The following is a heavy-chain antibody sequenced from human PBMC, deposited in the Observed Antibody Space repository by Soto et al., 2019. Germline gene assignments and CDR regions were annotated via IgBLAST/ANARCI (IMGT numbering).Heavy chain of an antibody. CDR3: AKVMTEYSGVAIDH. V-gene: IGHV3-30*18. CDR2: VSYDEVNK. J-gene: IGHJ4*02. Sequence: QVHLLESGGGVVQPGRSLRLSCVASGFTFSNFGIHWVRQAPGKGLEWLAVVSYDEVNKFYADSVLGRFTISRDNSKDTVYLQINSLRRDDPAMYFCAKVMTEYSGVAIDHWGQGTLVTVSS. CDR1: GFTFSNFG. D-gene: IGHD1-26*01.